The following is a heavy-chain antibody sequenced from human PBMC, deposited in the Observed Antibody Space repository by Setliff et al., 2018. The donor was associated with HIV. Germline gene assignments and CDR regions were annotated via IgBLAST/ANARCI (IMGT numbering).Heavy chain of an antibody. Sequence: SETLSLTCTVSYGSISGHYWTWIRQPPGKGLEWIGEIYFSGHTNYNPSLKSRVTLSLDNSKNQFSLKLTSVTAADTAVYYCARDIWAYGLMGSWGQGTLVTVSS. D-gene: IGHD4-17*01. CDR2: IYFSGHT. CDR3: ARDIWAYGLMGS. CDR1: YGSISGHY. J-gene: IGHJ5*02. V-gene: IGHV4-59*11.